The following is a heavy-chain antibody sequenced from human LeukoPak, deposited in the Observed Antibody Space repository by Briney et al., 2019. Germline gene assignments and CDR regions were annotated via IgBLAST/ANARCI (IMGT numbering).Heavy chain of an antibody. CDR1: GYSFASYW. J-gene: IGHJ5*02. CDR2: IYPGDSDT. V-gene: IGHV5-51*01. Sequence: GESLKISCRGSGYSFASYWIVLVRQMPGIGLEWMGIIYPGDSDTRYSPSFQGQVTISADKSISTAYLQWSSLRASDTAMYYCARHANYGANSREGFDPWGQGTLVTVSS. D-gene: IGHD4-23*01. CDR3: ARHANYGANSREGFDP.